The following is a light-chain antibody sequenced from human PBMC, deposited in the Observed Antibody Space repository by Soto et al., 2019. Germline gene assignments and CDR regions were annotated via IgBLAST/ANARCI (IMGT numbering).Light chain of an antibody. Sequence: EVVLTQSPATLSLSPGESATLSCRASQSVSVNFAWYQQKPGRAPRPLIYSASDRAPGIPARFSGRGSGTYFTLTISSLEPEDFAVYYCQERNRWPRGTFGGGTKVEIK. CDR3: QERNRWPRGT. V-gene: IGKV3-11*01. CDR2: SAS. J-gene: IGKJ4*01. CDR1: QSVSVN.